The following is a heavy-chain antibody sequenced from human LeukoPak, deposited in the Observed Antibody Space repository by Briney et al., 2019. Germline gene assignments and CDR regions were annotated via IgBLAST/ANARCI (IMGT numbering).Heavy chain of an antibody. J-gene: IGHJ6*04. V-gene: IGHV3-30*18. CDR2: ISYDGSNK. Sequence: GGSLRLSCAASGFTFSSYGMHWVRQAPGKGLEWVAVISYDGSNKYYADSVKGRFTISRDNSKNTLYLQMNSLRAEDTAVYYCAKEQTAMVRGYYYGMDVWGEGTTVTVSS. D-gene: IGHD5-18*01. CDR3: AKEQTAMVRGYYYGMDV. CDR1: GFTFSSYG.